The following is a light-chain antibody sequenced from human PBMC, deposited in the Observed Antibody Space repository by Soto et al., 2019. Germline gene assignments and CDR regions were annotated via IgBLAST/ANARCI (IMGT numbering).Light chain of an antibody. V-gene: IGLV3-21*02. J-gene: IGLJ1*01. CDR1: SIGSKG. Sequence: SYELAQPPSVSVAPGQTARITCEENSIGSKGVHWYQQKPGQAPVLVVYDDSDRPSGIPERFSASRSGDTATLTISRVDAGDEADYYCQVWASTAEFFVFGSGTKVTV. CDR2: DDS. CDR3: QVWASTAEFFV.